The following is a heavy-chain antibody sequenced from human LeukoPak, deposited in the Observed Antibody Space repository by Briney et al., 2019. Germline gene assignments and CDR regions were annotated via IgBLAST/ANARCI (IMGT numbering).Heavy chain of an antibody. V-gene: IGHV3-7*01. Sequence: GGSLRLSCAASGFTFSSYWMSWVRQAPGKGLEWVANIKQDGSEKYYVDSVKGRFTISGDNAKNSLYLQMNSLRAEDTAVYYCARTYYDYVWGSYPWDYWGQGTLVTVSS. CDR3: ARTYYDYVWGSYPWDY. D-gene: IGHD3-16*01. CDR2: IKQDGSEK. J-gene: IGHJ4*02. CDR1: GFTFSSYW.